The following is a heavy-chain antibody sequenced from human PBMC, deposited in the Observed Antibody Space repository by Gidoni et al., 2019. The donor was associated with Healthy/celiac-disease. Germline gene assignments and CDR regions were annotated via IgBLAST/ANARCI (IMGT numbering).Heavy chain of an antibody. J-gene: IGHJ4*02. Sequence: EVKLLESGGDWVQPGGCLSLSCAASGFTLSRYAMSWVRQAPGTGLVWVSAISGSGGSTYSADSVKGRFTISRDNSTNTLYLQMNSLRAEDTAVYYCAKEFRSGWYHYFDYWGQGTLVTVSS. CDR3: AKEFRSGWYHYFDY. D-gene: IGHD6-19*01. CDR1: GFTLSRYA. CDR2: ISGSGGST. V-gene: IGHV3-23*01.